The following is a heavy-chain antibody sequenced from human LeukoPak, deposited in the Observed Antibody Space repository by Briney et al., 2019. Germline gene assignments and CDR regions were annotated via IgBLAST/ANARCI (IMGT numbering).Heavy chain of an antibody. CDR1: GYTFTSYD. CDR3: ARVTIYYYFDY. V-gene: IGHV1-46*01. J-gene: IGHJ4*02. CDR2: INPSGGST. D-gene: IGHD3-9*01. Sequence: EASVKVSCKASGYTFTSYDINWVRQAPGQGLEWMGIINPSGGSTSYAQKFQGRVTMTRDTSTSTVYMELSSLRSEDTAVYYCARVTIYYYFDYWGQGTLVTVSS.